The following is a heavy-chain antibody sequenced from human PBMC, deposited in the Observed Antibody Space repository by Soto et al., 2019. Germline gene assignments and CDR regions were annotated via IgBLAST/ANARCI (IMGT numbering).Heavy chain of an antibody. V-gene: IGHV1-58*01. D-gene: IGHD1-26*01. Sequence: SVKVSCKASGFTFTSSAVQWVRQARGQRLEWIGWIVVGSGNTNYAQKFQERVTITRDMSTSTAYMELSSLRSEDTAVYYCAADPRIVRATTYHYWGQGTLVTVSS. J-gene: IGHJ4*02. CDR1: GFTFTSSA. CDR2: IVVGSGNT. CDR3: AADPRIVRATTYHY.